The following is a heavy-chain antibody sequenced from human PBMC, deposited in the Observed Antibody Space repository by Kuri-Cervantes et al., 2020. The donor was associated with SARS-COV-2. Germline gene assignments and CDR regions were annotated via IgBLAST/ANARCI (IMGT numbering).Heavy chain of an antibody. V-gene: IGHV4-38-2*01. Sequence: SETLSLTCGVSGYPISSGYNWGWIRQPPGKGLEWIGSIYHTGTTYYNPSLKSRVTISVDTSKNQFSLKLSSVTAADTAVYYCASQGVGAHRGQDYWGQGTLVTVSS. J-gene: IGHJ4*02. CDR1: GYPISSGYN. CDR2: IYHTGTT. D-gene: IGHD1-26*01. CDR3: ASQGVGAHRGQDY.